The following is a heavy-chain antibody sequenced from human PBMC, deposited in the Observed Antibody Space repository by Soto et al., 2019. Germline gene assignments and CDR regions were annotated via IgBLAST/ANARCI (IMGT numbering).Heavy chain of an antibody. D-gene: IGHD3-3*01. CDR3: ARESRRFLEWLPFDY. Sequence: EVQLVESGGGLVQPGGSLRLSCAASGFTVSSNYMSWVRQAPGKGLEWVSVIYSGGSTYYADSVKGRFTISRHNSKNTLYLQMNSLRAEDTAVYYCARESRRFLEWLPFDYWGQGTLVTVSS. V-gene: IGHV3-53*04. CDR2: IYSGGST. CDR1: GFTVSSNY. J-gene: IGHJ4*02.